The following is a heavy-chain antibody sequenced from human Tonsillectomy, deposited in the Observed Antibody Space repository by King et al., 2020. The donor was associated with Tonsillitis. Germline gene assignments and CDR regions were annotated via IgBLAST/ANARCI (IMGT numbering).Heavy chain of an antibody. CDR3: AKAGESYYYGSGTNSVDY. CDR1: GFTFSSYG. J-gene: IGHJ4*02. D-gene: IGHD3-10*01. V-gene: IGHV3-30*02. CDR2: IRYDGSNK. Sequence: VQLVESGGGVVQPGGSLRLSCAASGFTFSSYGMHWVRQAPGKGLEWVAFIRYDGSNKYYAESVKGRLTISRDTSKNTLYRQMNSLRAEDTAVYYCAKAGESYYYGSGTNSVDYWGQGTLVTVSS.